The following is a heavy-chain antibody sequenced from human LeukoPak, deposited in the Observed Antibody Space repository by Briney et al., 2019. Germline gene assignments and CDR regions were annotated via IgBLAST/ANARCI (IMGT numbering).Heavy chain of an antibody. CDR3: ARDLAYSRLDY. CDR2: ISTDGSTT. D-gene: IGHD5-18*01. Sequence: PGGSLRLSCAASGFTFSSYWMHWVRQAPGKGLVWVSRISTDGSTTTYADSVKGRFTISRDNAKNTAYLQMNSLRAEDTAVYYCARDLAYSRLDYWGQGMLVTVSS. J-gene: IGHJ4*02. CDR1: GFTFSSYW. V-gene: IGHV3-74*01.